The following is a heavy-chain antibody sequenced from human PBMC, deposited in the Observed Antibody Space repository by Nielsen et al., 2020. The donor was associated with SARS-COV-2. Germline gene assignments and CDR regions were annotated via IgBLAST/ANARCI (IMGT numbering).Heavy chain of an antibody. D-gene: IGHD2-2*01. CDR1: GGAISSYY. Sequence: SETLSLTCTVSGGAISSYYWTWIRQPPEKGLEWIAYIYDSGNTNYNPSLKSRVTISVDTSRNQFSLKLTSVTAADTAVYYCARVRVPAAYGAIDIWGQGTMVSVSS. CDR3: ARVRVPAAYGAIDI. J-gene: IGHJ3*02. V-gene: IGHV4-59*13. CDR2: IYDSGNT.